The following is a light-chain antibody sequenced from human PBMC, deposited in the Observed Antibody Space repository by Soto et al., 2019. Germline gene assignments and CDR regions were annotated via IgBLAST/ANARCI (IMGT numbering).Light chain of an antibody. V-gene: IGKV1-16*02. J-gene: IGKJ5*01. CDR3: QQYDSYPIT. CDR1: QDITNY. Sequence: DIQMTQSPSSLSASVGDRVTITCRASQDITNYLAWFQQKPGKAPKSLIYTASSLQSGVPSEFSSIGYGSVFTLTLYSLHPEDFATYYCQQYDSYPITFGQGTRLEIK. CDR2: TAS.